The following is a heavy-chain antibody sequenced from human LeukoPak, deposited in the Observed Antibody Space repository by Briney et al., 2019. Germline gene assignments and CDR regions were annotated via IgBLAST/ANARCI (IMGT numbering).Heavy chain of an antibody. Sequence: PGGSLRLSCAASGFTFSSYWMSWVRQAPGKGLEWVANIKQDGSEKYYVDSVKGRFTISRDNAKNSLYLQMNSLRAEDTAVYYCAREGEYSSSKAYYYMDVWGKGTTVTVSS. CDR2: IKQDGSEK. CDR3: AREGEYSSSKAYYYMDV. J-gene: IGHJ6*03. V-gene: IGHV3-7*01. CDR1: GFTFSSYW. D-gene: IGHD6-6*01.